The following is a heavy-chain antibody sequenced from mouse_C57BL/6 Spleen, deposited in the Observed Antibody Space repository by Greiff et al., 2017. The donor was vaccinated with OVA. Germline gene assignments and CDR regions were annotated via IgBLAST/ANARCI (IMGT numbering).Heavy chain of an antibody. CDR3: TRDDYDYGAY. D-gene: IGHD2-4*01. CDR1: GFTFSSYA. J-gene: IGHJ3*01. Sequence: DVHLVESGEGLVKPGGSLKLSCAASGFTFSSYAMSWVRQTPEKRLEWVAYISSGGDYIYYADTVKGRFTISRDNARNTLYLQMSSLKSEDTAMYYCTRDDYDYGAYWGQGTLVTVSA. CDR2: ISSGGDYI. V-gene: IGHV5-9-1*02.